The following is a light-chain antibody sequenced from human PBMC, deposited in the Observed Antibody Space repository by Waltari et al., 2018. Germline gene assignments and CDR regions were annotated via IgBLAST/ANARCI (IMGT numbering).Light chain of an antibody. Sequence: DIQMTQSPSTLSASVGDRVTITCRASQSIGSWLAWYQQKPGKAPKLLIYKASSLETGVPSRFSGSGSGTEFTLTISSLQPDDFATYYCQQYSSESTFGQGTKVEI. CDR1: QSIGSW. CDR3: QQYSSEST. J-gene: IGKJ1*01. CDR2: KAS. V-gene: IGKV1-5*03.